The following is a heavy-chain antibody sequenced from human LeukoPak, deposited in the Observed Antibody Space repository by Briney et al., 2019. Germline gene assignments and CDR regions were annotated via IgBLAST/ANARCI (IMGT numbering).Heavy chain of an antibody. CDR2: ISSSSSTI. CDR3: ARDSYGSGSYYRIDY. CDR1: GFTFSSFS. J-gene: IGHJ4*02. Sequence: GGSLRLSCAASGFTFSSFSMNWVRQAPGKGLEWVSYISSSSSTIYYADSVKGRFTISRDNAKNSLYLQMNSLRAEDTAVYYCARDSYGSGSYYRIDYWGQGTLVTVSP. V-gene: IGHV3-48*04. D-gene: IGHD3-10*01.